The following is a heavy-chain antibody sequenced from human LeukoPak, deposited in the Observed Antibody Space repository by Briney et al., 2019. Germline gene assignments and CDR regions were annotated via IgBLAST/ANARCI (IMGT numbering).Heavy chain of an antibody. CDR2: IKQDGSEK. Sequence: GSLRLSCAASGFTFSSYWMSWVRQAPGKGLEWVANIKQDGSEKYYVDSVKGRFTISRDNAKNSLYLQMNSLRAEDTAVYYCARDGPNYYDSSGYYPLEIDYWGQGTLVTVSS. CDR3: ARDGPNYYDSSGYYPLEIDY. D-gene: IGHD3-22*01. CDR1: GFTFSSYW. J-gene: IGHJ4*02. V-gene: IGHV3-7*03.